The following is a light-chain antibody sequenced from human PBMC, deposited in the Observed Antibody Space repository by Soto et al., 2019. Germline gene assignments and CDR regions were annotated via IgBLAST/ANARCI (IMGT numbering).Light chain of an antibody. CDR3: QQFNNYPT. CDR2: DAS. V-gene: IGKV1D-13*01. J-gene: IGKJ5*01. Sequence: IQMTHSPSSRSASVGDRVTITCRASQVIRSALAWYQQKPGKPPKFLIYDASSLESGVPSRFSGSGSGIDFTLTITSLQPEDFATYYCQQFNNYPTFGQGTRLEIK. CDR1: QVIRSA.